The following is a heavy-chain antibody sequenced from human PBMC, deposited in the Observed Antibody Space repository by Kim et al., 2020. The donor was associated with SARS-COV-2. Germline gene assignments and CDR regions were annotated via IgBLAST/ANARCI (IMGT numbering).Heavy chain of an antibody. CDR2: MSLSGST. CDR1: GGSFSGYY. J-gene: IGHJ3*02. V-gene: IGHV4-34*01. D-gene: IGHD6-19*01. Sequence: SETLSLTCAVSGGSFSGYYCSWVRQPPGTGLEWVGNMSLSGSTSYNPYLKRNVPIPICTDTNQFYLQLRPVTGADAAVDFYEWSTNHAHSSGSVRSAIWG. CDR3: EWSTNHAHSSGSVRSAI.